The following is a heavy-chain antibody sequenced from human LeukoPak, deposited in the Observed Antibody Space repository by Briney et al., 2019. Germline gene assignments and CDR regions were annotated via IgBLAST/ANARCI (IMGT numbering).Heavy chain of an antibody. CDR2: INWNGGST. D-gene: IGHD2-15*01. V-gene: IGHV3-20*04. CDR3: ARSVAASRDY. CDR1: GYTYEDYG. J-gene: IGHJ4*02. Sequence: GGSLRLSCAASGYTYEDYGMSWVRQAPGKGLEWVSGINWNGGSTGYADSVKGRFTICRDNAKNSLYLQMNSLRADDTALYYCARSVAASRDYWGQGTLVTFSS.